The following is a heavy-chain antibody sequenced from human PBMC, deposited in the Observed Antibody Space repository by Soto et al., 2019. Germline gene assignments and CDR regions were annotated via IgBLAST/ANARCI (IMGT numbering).Heavy chain of an antibody. D-gene: IGHD3-22*01. J-gene: IGHJ6*02. Sequence: ASVKVSCKASGYTFTSYGISWVRQAPGQGLEWMGWISAYNGNTNYAQKLQGRVTMTTDTSTSTAYMELRSLRSDDTAVYYCAGQFTMIVVVHPYSYGMDGCGQGTTSTV. CDR3: AGQFTMIVVVHPYSYGMDG. CDR1: GYTFTSYG. CDR2: ISAYNGNT. V-gene: IGHV1-18*01.